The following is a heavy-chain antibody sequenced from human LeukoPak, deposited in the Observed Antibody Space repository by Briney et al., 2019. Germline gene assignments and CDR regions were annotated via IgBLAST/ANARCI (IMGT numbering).Heavy chain of an antibody. Sequence: SETLSLTCTVSGGSISTSNYYWGWIRQPPGKGLEWIGNIFYSGSTYYNPSLKSRVTISVDTSKNQFSLKLSSVTAADTAVYYCARARRMDNFDYWGQGTLVTVSS. V-gene: IGHV4-39*07. J-gene: IGHJ4*02. CDR3: ARARRMDNFDY. CDR1: GGSISTSNYY. CDR2: IFYSGST. D-gene: IGHD3/OR15-3a*01.